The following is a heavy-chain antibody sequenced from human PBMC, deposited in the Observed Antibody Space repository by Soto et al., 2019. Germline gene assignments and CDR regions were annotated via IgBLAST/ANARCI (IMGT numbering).Heavy chain of an antibody. CDR1: GFTFSSYG. D-gene: IGHD3-3*01. CDR3: AKDPRTYYDFWSGQTFDY. CDR2: ISYDGSNK. V-gene: IGHV3-30*18. Sequence: QVQLVESGGGVVQPGRYLRLSCAASGFTFSSYGMHWVRQAPGKGLEWVAVISYDGSNKYYEDYVKGRFTISRDNSKNTLYLQMNSLRAEDTAVYYCAKDPRTYYDFWSGQTFDYWGQGTLVTVSS. J-gene: IGHJ4*02.